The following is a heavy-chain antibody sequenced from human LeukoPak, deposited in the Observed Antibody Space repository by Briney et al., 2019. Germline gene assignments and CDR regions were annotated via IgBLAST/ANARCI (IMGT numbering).Heavy chain of an antibody. J-gene: IGHJ4*02. CDR3: ARVDGYSNYGAVGYFDY. CDR1: DGSISSSNW. D-gene: IGHD4-11*01. V-gene: IGHV4-4*02. CDR2: IYHSGST. Sequence: SETLSLTCAVSDGSISSSNWWSWVRQPPGKGLEWIGEIYHSGSTHYNPSLKSRVTISLDKSKNQFSLKLSSMTAADTAVYYCARVDGYSNYGAVGYFDYWGQGTLVTVSS.